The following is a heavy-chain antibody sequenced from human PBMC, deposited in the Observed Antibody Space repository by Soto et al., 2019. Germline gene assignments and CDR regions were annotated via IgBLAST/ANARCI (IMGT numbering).Heavy chain of an antibody. V-gene: IGHV1-3*05. J-gene: IGHJ4*02. CDR3: ARDYSLWFGDGGFGY. CDR1: GYTFTSYA. Sequence: QVQLVQSGAEEKKPGASVKVSCKASGYTFTSYAMHWVRQAPGQRLEWMGWINAGNGNTKYSQKFQGRVTITRDTTASKAYMEMSSLRSEDTAVYYCARDYSLWFGDGGFGYWGQGTLVTVSS. CDR2: INAGNGNT. D-gene: IGHD3-10*01.